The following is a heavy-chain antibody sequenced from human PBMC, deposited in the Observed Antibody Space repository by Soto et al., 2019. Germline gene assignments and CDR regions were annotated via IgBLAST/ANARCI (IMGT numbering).Heavy chain of an antibody. CDR1: GFTFSSYG. Sequence: GGSLRLSCAASGFTFSSYGMHWVRQAPGKGLEWVAVISYDGSNKYYADSVKGRFTISRDNSKNTLYLQMNSLRAEDTAVYYCAKDLRDYGDYRARYYGMDVWGQGTTVTVSS. J-gene: IGHJ6*02. V-gene: IGHV3-30*18. CDR3: AKDLRDYGDYRARYYGMDV. CDR2: ISYDGSNK. D-gene: IGHD4-17*01.